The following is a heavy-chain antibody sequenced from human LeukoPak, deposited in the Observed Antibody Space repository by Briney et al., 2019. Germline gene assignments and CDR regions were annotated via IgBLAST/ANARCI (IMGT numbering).Heavy chain of an antibody. D-gene: IGHD3-22*01. CDR2: ISGSGGST. V-gene: IGHV3-23*01. CDR1: GFTFSSYA. J-gene: IGHJ4*02. Sequence: GGSLRLSCAASGFTFSSYAMSWVRQAPGKGLEWVSAISGSGGSTYYADSVKGRFTISRDNSKNTLYLQMNSLRAEDTAVYYCAKVATMIVVVRGPLDYWGQGTLVTVSS. CDR3: AKVATMIVVVRGPLDY.